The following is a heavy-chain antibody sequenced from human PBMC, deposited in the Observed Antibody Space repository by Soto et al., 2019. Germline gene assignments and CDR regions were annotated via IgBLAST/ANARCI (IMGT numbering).Heavy chain of an antibody. CDR2: INNNGNT. CDR3: AGGYSAYDRLKY. D-gene: IGHD5-12*01. J-gene: IGHJ4*02. CDR1: GGSVSGYH. Sequence: SETLSLTCNVSGGSVSGYHWSWSRQPPGKGLEWIGYINNNGNTDYNPSLESRVTISVDTSKNQISLSLTSVTAADTAVYYCAGGYSAYDRLKYWGQGTLVTVSS. V-gene: IGHV4-59*02.